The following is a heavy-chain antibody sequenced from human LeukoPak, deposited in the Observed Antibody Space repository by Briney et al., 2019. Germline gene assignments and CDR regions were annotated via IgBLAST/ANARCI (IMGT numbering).Heavy chain of an antibody. CDR2: INHSGST. Sequence: SETLSLTCAVYGGSFSGYYRSWIRQPPGKGLEWIGEINHSGSTNYNPSLKSRVTISVDTSKNQFSLKLSSVTAADTAVYYCARGRYYDSSGPSFDYWGQGTLVTVSS. J-gene: IGHJ4*02. V-gene: IGHV4-34*01. D-gene: IGHD3-22*01. CDR1: GGSFSGYY. CDR3: ARGRYYDSSGPSFDY.